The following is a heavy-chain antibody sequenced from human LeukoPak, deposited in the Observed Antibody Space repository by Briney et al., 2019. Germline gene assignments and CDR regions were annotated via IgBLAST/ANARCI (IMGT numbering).Heavy chain of an antibody. CDR2: IYYSGST. D-gene: IGHD5-24*01. CDR3: ARGLLDGYTHPAAFDI. V-gene: IGHV4-59*01. Sequence: PSETLSLTCTVSGGSISSYYLSWIRQPPGKGLEWIGYIYYSGSTNYNPSLKSRVTISVDTSKNQFSLKLSSVTAADTDVYYCARGLLDGYTHPAAFDIWGQGTMVTVSS. J-gene: IGHJ3*02. CDR1: GGSISSYY.